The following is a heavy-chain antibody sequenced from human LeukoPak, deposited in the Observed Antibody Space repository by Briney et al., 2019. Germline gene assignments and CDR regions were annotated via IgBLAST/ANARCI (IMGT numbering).Heavy chain of an antibody. J-gene: IGHJ6*03. CDR2: IYHSGST. CDR3: ARDKLLFGELSDYYYMDV. CDR1: GYSISSGYY. V-gene: IGHV4-38-2*02. D-gene: IGHD3-10*02. Sequence: SETLSLTCTVSGYSISSGYYWGWIRQPPGKGLEWIGSIYHSGSTYYNPSLKSRVTISVDTSKNQFSLQLNSVTPEDTAVYFCARDKLLFGELSDYYYMDVWGKGTTVTVSS.